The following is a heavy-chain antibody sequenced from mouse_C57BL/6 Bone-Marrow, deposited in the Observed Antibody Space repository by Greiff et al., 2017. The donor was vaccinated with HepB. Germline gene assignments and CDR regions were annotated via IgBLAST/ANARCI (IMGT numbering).Heavy chain of an antibody. J-gene: IGHJ1*03. CDR1: GYTFTGYW. CDR3: ARGRYFDV. V-gene: IGHV1-9*01. Sequence: VQLQQSGAELMKPGASVKLSCKATGYTFTGYWIEWVKQRPGHGLEWIGEILPGSGSTNYNEKFKSKATLTVDKPSSTAYMQLSSLTSEDSAVYYCARGRYFDVWGTGTTVTVSS. CDR2: ILPGSGST.